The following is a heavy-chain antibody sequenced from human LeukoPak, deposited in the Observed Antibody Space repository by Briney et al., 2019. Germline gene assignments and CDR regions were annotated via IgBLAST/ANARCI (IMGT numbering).Heavy chain of an antibody. V-gene: IGHV1-2*06. Sequence: ASVKVSCKASGYTFTGYYMHWVRQAPGQGLEWMGRINPNSGGTDYAQKFQGRVTMTRDTSISTAYMELSRLRSDDTAVYYCARGTVVPAALNWFDPWGQGTLVTVSS. J-gene: IGHJ5*02. CDR1: GYTFTGYY. CDR2: INPNSGGT. D-gene: IGHD2-2*01. CDR3: ARGTVVPAALNWFDP.